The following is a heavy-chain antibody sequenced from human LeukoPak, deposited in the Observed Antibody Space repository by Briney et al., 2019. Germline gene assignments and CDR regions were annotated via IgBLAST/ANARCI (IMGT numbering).Heavy chain of an antibody. J-gene: IGHJ6*02. V-gene: IGHV1-2*04. Sequence: ASVKVSCKASGYTFTGYYMHWVRQAPGQGLEWMGWINPNSGGTNYAQKFQGWVTMTRDTSISTAYMELSRLRSDETAVYYCARDSSCSGGSCYEYYYYGMDVWGQGTTVTVSS. CDR2: INPNSGGT. CDR3: ARDSSCSGGSCYEYYYYGMDV. CDR1: GYTFTGYY. D-gene: IGHD2-15*01.